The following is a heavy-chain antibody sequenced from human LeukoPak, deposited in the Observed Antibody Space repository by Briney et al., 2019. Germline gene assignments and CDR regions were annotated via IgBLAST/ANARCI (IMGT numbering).Heavy chain of an antibody. Sequence: ASVKVSCKASGYTFTSYGISWVRQAPGQGLEWMGWISAYNGNTNYAQKLQGRVTMTTDTSTSTAYMELRSLRSDDTAVYYCATRGGSYRYDDAFDIWGQGTMVTVSS. D-gene: IGHD3-16*02. CDR1: GYTFTSYG. J-gene: IGHJ3*02. CDR2: ISAYNGNT. V-gene: IGHV1-18*01. CDR3: ATRGGSYRYDDAFDI.